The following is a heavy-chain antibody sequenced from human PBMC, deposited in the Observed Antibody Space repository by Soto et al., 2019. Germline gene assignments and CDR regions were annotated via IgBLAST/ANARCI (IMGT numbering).Heavy chain of an antibody. CDR2: MNPNSGNT. Sequence: ASVKVSCKAAGYTFTSYDINWVRQATGQGLEWMGWMNPNSGNTGYAQKFQGRVTMTRNTSISTAYMELSSLRSEDTAVYYCASRYYDFWSGYSTPWAFDICGQGTMVTVSS. J-gene: IGHJ3*02. V-gene: IGHV1-8*01. D-gene: IGHD3-3*01. CDR3: ASRYYDFWSGYSTPWAFDI. CDR1: GYTFTSYD.